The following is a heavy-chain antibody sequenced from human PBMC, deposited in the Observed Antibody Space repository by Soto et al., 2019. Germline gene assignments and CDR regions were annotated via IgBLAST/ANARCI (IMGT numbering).Heavy chain of an antibody. CDR1: GYTFTSYA. J-gene: IGHJ5*02. V-gene: IGHV1-3*01. CDR2: INAGNGNT. CDR3: ARVYPSDTRYGYVGNNWFDP. D-gene: IGHD5-18*01. Sequence: VASVKVSCKASGYTFTSYAIHWVRQAPGQRLEWMGWINAGNGNTKYSQKFQGRVTITRDTSASTVYMELSSLRSEDTAVYYCARVYPSDTRYGYVGNNWFDPWGQGTLVTVSS.